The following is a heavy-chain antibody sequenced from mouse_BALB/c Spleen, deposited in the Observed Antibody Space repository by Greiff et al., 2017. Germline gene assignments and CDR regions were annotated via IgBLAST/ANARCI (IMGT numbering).Heavy chain of an antibody. Sequence: VQLQQSGAELVRSGASVKLSCTASGFNIKDYYMHWVKQRPEQGLEWIGWIEPENGDTEYAPKFQGKATMTADTSSNTAYLQLSSLTSEDTAVYYCNAYDSTTHWGQGTTLTVSS. CDR3: NAYDSTTH. CDR2: IEPENGDT. CDR1: GFNIKDYY. J-gene: IGHJ2*01. V-gene: IGHV14-4*02. D-gene: IGHD2-4*01.